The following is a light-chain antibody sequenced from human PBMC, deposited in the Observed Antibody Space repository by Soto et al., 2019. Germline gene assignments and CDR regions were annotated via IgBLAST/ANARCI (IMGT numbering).Light chain of an antibody. CDR1: QSISSW. CDR2: KAS. J-gene: IGKJ2*01. CDR3: QQYNSYYT. Sequence: DIQMTQSPSTLSASVGDRVTITCRASQSISSWLAWYQQKPVKAPKLLIYKASSLESGVPSRFSGSGSGTEFALTISIRQPDDFASYYGQQYNSYYTFGQGTKLEIK. V-gene: IGKV1-5*03.